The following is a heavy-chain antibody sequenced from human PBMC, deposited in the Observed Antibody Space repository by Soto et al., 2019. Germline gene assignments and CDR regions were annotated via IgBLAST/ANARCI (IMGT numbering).Heavy chain of an antibody. D-gene: IGHD4-17*01. CDR3: ARHYGELFVFDY. Sequence: GGSLRLSCAASTFIVSSNYMSWVRQAPGKGLEWVSVIYSGGRTYYADSMKGRFTISRDNSKNTLFLEMNSLRAEDMVVYYCARHYGELFVFDYWGQGTLVTVSS. J-gene: IGHJ4*02. CDR2: IYSGGRT. CDR1: TFIVSSNY. V-gene: IGHV3-66*04.